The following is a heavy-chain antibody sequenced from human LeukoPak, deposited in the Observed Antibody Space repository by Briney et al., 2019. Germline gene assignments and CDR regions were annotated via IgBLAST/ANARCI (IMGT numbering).Heavy chain of an antibody. CDR1: GGTFSGYY. J-gene: IGHJ6*03. D-gene: IGHD1-26*01. CDR3: ARLSVIVGAALEYYYYYMDV. V-gene: IGHV4-34*01. Sequence: PSETLSLTCAVYGGTFSGYYWSWIRQPPGKRLEWVGESNDSGGTNYNPSLKSRVTISADKSKNQVSLKLTSVTAVDTAVYYCARLSVIVGAALEYYYYYMDVWAKGPRSPSP. CDR2: SNDSGGT.